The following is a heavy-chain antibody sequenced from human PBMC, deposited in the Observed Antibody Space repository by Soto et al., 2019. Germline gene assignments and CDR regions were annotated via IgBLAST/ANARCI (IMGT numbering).Heavy chain of an antibody. CDR2: IYYSGST. J-gene: IGHJ6*02. D-gene: IGHD4-4*01. Sequence: SETLSLTCTVSGGSISSGGYYWSWIRQHPGKGLEWIGYIYYSGSTYYNPSLKSRVTISVDTSKNQFSLKLSSVTAADTAVYYCARVQAVTTSLLYYYGMDVWGQGTTVTVSS. V-gene: IGHV4-31*03. CDR1: GGSISSGGYY. CDR3: ARVQAVTTSLLYYYGMDV.